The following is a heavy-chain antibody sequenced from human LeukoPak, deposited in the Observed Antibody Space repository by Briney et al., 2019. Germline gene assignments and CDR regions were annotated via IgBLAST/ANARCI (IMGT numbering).Heavy chain of an antibody. J-gene: IGHJ3*01. CDR1: GFTFSSYW. Sequence: GGSLRLSCAASGFTFSSYWMDWVRQAPGKGLVWVSRIHPDGKNTAYADSVKGRFTISRDNARNTLFLQMNSLGAEDAAVYYCATYVDTVRYDAFDVWGQGTMVTVSS. V-gene: IGHV3-74*01. CDR3: ATYVDTVRYDAFDV. D-gene: IGHD5-18*01. CDR2: IHPDGKNT.